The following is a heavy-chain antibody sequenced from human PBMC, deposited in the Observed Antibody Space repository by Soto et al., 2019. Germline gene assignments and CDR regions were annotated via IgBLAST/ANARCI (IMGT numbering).Heavy chain of an antibody. CDR3: ASGSTVVTATHWWYFDL. CDR1: VFTFSIYS. J-gene: IGHJ2*01. D-gene: IGHD2-21*02. CDR2: ISSSSSYI. Sequence: RGSLILSCASSVFTFSIYSMNWVRQAPGKGLEWVSSISSSSSYIYYADSVKGRFTISRDNAKNSLYLQMNSLRAEDTAVYYCASGSTVVTATHWWYFDLWGRGTMVTVSS. V-gene: IGHV3-21*01.